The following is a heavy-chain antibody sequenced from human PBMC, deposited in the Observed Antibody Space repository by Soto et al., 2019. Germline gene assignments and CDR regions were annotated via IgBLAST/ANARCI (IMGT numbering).Heavy chain of an antibody. J-gene: IGHJ5*02. CDR2: IYATGTT. CDR3: VRDGTKALRDWFDP. D-gene: IGHD1-1*01. V-gene: IGHV4-4*07. CDR1: GASISGFY. Sequence: SETLSLTCTVSGASISGFYWSWIRKSAGKGLEWIGRIYATGTTDYNPSLKRRGMISVDTSKKQISLKLRSVTAADTAVYYCVRDGTKALRDWFDPWGQGISVTVSS.